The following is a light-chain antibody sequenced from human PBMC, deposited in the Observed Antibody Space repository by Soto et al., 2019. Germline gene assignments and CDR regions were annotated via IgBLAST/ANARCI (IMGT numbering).Light chain of an antibody. V-gene: IGKV3-15*01. CDR3: QQYFEWPPMT. J-gene: IGKJ1*01. CDR2: GAS. CDR1: ETVATN. Sequence: VMTQSPATLSVSPGERATLSCCASETVATNLAWYQQKPGQAPRLLISGASTRAAGISDRFRGSGSGTEFTLPISSLRSEDSAIYYCQQYFEWPPMTFGQGTKVEI.